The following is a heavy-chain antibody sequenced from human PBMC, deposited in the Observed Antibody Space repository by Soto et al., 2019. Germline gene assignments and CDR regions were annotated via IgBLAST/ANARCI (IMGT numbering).Heavy chain of an antibody. CDR3: ARAGIAVAGSYYYGMDV. J-gene: IGHJ6*02. D-gene: IGHD6-19*01. CDR1: GGPISSYY. V-gene: IGHV4-59*01. CDR2: IYYSGST. Sequence: PSETLSLTCTVSGGPISSYYWSWIRQPPGKGLEWIGYIYYSGSTNYNPSLKSRVTMSVDTSKNQFSLKLSSVTAADTAVYYCARAGIAVAGSYYYGMDVWGQGTTVTVSS.